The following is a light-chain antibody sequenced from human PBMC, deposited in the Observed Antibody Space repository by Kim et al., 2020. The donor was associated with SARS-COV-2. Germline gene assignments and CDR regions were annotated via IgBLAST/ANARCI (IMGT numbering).Light chain of an antibody. Sequence: QSALTQPPSVSGSPGQTVTISCTGTSSDVGIYNRVSWYHQPPGTAPKLIIYEVDNRPSGVPHRFSGSKSGNTASRTISGLQPEDESDYYCSSQTNTGPWVFGGGTQLTVL. CDR3: SSQTNTGPWV. CDR1: SSDVGIYNR. V-gene: IGLV2-18*02. J-gene: IGLJ3*02. CDR2: EVD.